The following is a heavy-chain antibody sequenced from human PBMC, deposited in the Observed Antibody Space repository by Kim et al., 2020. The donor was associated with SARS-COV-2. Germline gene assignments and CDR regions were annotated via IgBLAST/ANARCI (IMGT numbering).Heavy chain of an antibody. CDR3: ARNAYTSNYYEY. CDR2: ITSSGGST. V-gene: IGHV3-23*01. D-gene: IGHD2-21*01. CDR1: GFTFSGYA. J-gene: IGHJ4*02. Sequence: GGSLRLSCEVSGFTFSGYAMNWVRQAPGKGLEWVSGITSSGGSTFYADSVKGRFTVSRDNSKNTLYLEVNSLRAEDTAVYYCARNAYTSNYYEYWGQGTLVTVSS.